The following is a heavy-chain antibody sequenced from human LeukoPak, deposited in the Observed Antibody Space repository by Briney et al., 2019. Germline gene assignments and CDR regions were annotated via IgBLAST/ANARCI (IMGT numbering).Heavy chain of an antibody. CDR2: TYYRFKWYN. V-gene: IGHV6-1*01. Sequence: SQTLSLTCAISGDSVSSNSAAWNWNRQSPSRGLEWLGRTYYRFKWYNDYAVSVRSRITINPDTSKNQFSLQLNSVTPEDTAVYYCARVKDYYDSSGYYDWFDPWGQGTLVTVSS. J-gene: IGHJ5*02. CDR1: GDSVSSNSAA. D-gene: IGHD3-22*01. CDR3: ARVKDYYDSSGYYDWFDP.